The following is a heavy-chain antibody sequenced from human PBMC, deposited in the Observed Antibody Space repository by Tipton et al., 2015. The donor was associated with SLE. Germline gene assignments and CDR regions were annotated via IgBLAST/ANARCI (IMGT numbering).Heavy chain of an antibody. V-gene: IGHV4-59*08. D-gene: IGHD3-10*01. CDR3: ARFDVLLWFRGFDF. Sequence: TLSLTCTVSNGSINLYYWSWIRQSPGKGLEYIGHVYYLGATNYSPSFESRVAMSVDTSKNQFSLRLRSVTAADTAVYYCARFDVLLWFRGFDFWGQGTLVTVSS. CDR2: VYYLGAT. CDR1: NGSINLYY. J-gene: IGHJ4*02.